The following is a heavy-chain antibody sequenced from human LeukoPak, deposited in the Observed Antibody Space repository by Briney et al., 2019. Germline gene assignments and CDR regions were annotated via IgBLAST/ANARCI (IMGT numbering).Heavy chain of an antibody. CDR1: GFTVSSNY. Sequence: GGSLRLSCAASGFTVSSNYMSWVRQAPGKGLEWVSVIYSGGSTYYADSVKGRFTISRDNSKNTLYLQMNSLRAEDTAVYYCTTGGLRFLEWLSAIDYWGQGTLVTVSS. CDR3: TTGGLRFLEWLSAIDY. J-gene: IGHJ4*02. D-gene: IGHD3-3*01. V-gene: IGHV3-53*01. CDR2: IYSGGST.